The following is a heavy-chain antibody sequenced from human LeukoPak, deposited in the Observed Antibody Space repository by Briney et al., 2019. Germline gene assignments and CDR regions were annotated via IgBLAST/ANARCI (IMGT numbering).Heavy chain of an antibody. CDR2: ISAYNGNT. CDR3: ARARGGYTLEYYFDY. J-gene: IGHJ4*02. V-gene: IGHV1-18*01. D-gene: IGHD5-24*01. CDR1: GYTFTSYG. Sequence: VSVKVSCKASGYTFTSYGISWVRQAPGQGLEWMGWISAYNGNTNYAQKLQGRVTMTTDTSTSTAYMELRSLRSDDTAVYYCARARGGYTLEYYFDYWGQGTLVTVSS.